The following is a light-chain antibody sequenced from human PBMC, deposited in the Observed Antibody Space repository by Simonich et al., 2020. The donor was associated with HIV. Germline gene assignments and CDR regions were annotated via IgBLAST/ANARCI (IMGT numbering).Light chain of an antibody. CDR1: QCIASY. J-gene: IGKJ4*01. V-gene: IGKV1-9*01. CDR3: QHLNSFLPLT. CDR2: RAS. Sequence: DIQLTQSPSFLSASVGDRFTITCRASQCIASYLAWYQQKPGKAPKLLIYRASTLQSGVPSRFSGSGSGTEFTLTISSLQPEDFATYYCQHLNSFLPLTFGGGTKVEIK.